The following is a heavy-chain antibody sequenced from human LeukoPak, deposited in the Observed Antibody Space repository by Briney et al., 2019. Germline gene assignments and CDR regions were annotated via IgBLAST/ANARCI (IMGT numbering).Heavy chain of an antibody. J-gene: IGHJ4*02. CDR3: ARGPDYYDSNGYYYVLGYYFDY. CDR1: GYSFTSYW. D-gene: IGHD3-22*01. Sequence: GESLKISCKGSGYSFTSYWIGWVRQMPGKGLEWMGIIYPGESDTRYSPSFQGQVTIPADKSISTAYLQWSSLKASDTAMYYCARGPDYYDSNGYYYVLGYYFDYWGQGTLVTVSS. V-gene: IGHV5-51*01. CDR2: IYPGESDT.